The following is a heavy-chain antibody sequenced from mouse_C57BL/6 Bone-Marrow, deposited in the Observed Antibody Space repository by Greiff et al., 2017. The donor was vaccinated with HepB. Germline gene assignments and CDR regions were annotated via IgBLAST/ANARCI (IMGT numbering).Heavy chain of an antibody. CDR1: GYTFTDYY. CDR2: INPYNGGT. Sequence: EVQLQESGPVLVKPGASVKMSCKASGYTFTDYYMNWVKQSHGKSLEWIGVINPYNGGTSYNQKFKGKATLTVDKSSSTAYMELNSLTSEDSAVYYCARRETGTSRYFDVWGTGTTVTVSS. V-gene: IGHV1-19*01. CDR3: ARRETGTSRYFDV. D-gene: IGHD4-1*01. J-gene: IGHJ1*03.